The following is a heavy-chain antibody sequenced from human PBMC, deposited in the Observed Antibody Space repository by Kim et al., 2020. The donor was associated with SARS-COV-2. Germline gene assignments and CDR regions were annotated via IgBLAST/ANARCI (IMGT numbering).Heavy chain of an antibody. CDR1: GVSFSNCA. CDR3: AKAPARGSIFEQ. CDR2: IGVGGDGI. J-gene: IGHJ4*02. V-gene: IGHV3-23*01. Sequence: GGSLRLSCVVSGVSFSNCAMSWVRQAPGKGLEWVARIGVGGDGIVYADSVRGRFTISEDNSENTVYLQMHSLRADDTAEYFCAKAPARGSIFEQWGQGTLVSVSS. D-gene: IGHD3-10*01.